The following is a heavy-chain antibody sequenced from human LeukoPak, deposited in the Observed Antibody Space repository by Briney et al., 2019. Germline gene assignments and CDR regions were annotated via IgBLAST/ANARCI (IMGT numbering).Heavy chain of an antibody. V-gene: IGHV3-53*01. J-gene: IGHJ4*02. Sequence: GGSLRLSCAASGFTFSSYAMSWVRQAPGKGLEWVSVIYSGSSTYYADSVKGRFTISRDNSKNTLYLQMNSLRAEDTAVYYCARADSSSLLIGFDYWGQGTLVTVSS. CDR3: ARADSSSLLIGFDY. D-gene: IGHD6-13*01. CDR1: GFTFSSYA. CDR2: IYSGSST.